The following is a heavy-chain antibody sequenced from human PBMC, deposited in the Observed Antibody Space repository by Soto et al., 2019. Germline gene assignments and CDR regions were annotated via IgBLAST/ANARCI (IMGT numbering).Heavy chain of an antibody. V-gene: IGHV4-31*03. Sequence: SSETLSLTCTVSGGSISSGGYYWSWIRQHPGKGLEWIGYIYYSGSTYYNPSLKSRVTISVDTSKNQFSLKLSSVTAADTAVYYCARDSTLPITIFGVVDPSAYYGMDVWGQGTTVTVSS. CDR2: IYYSGST. J-gene: IGHJ6*02. CDR1: GGSISSGGYY. D-gene: IGHD3-3*01. CDR3: ARDSTLPITIFGVVDPSAYYGMDV.